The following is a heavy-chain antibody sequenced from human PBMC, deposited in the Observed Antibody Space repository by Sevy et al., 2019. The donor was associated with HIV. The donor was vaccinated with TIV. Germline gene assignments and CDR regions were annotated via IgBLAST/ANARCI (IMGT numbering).Heavy chain of an antibody. J-gene: IGHJ4*02. CDR2: ISWNSNTI. V-gene: IGHV3-9*01. CDR3: AKDTRTYSGSYYLDY. Sequence: GGSLRLSCAASGFSFEDYAMHWVRQVPGKGLEWVSSISWNSNTIDYAHSVKGRFTISRDNAKNSLYLQMNSLRNGDTALYYCAKDTRTYSGSYYLDYWGQGTLVTVSS. D-gene: IGHD1-26*01. CDR1: GFSFEDYA.